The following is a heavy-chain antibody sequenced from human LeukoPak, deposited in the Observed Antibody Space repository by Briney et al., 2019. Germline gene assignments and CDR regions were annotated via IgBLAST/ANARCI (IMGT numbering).Heavy chain of an antibody. J-gene: IGHJ6*02. D-gene: IGHD1-26*01. Sequence: SETLSLTCTVSGGSISSYYWSWIRQPPGKGLEWIGYIYYSGSTNYNPSLKSRVTISVDTSKNQFSLKLSSVTAADTAVYYCARRYSGSYYGVDYYYGMDVWGQGTTVTVSS. CDR1: GGSISSYY. CDR2: IYYSGST. CDR3: ARRYSGSYYGVDYYYGMDV. V-gene: IGHV4-59*01.